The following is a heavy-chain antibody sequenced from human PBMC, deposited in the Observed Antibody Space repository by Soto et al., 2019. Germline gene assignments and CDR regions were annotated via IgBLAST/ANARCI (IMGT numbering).Heavy chain of an antibody. J-gene: IGHJ4*02. Sequence: GEALKISCKGAGYNFAGYWIAWVRQMPGKGLELMGIIYPSDSDTRYRPSFQGQVTISADKSISSAYLQWSSLRASDTAMYYCARGGVSTRTFDYWGQGTPVTVSS. CDR2: IYPSDSDT. V-gene: IGHV5-51*01. CDR3: ARGGVSTRTFDY. D-gene: IGHD3-3*01. CDR1: GYNFAGYW.